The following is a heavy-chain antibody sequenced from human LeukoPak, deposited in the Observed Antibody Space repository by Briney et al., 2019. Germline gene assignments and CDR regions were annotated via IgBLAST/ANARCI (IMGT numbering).Heavy chain of an antibody. CDR3: ARDPPYSSSPRVFDY. D-gene: IGHD6-6*01. J-gene: IGHJ4*02. Sequence: SVKLSCKASGGTFSSYTISWVRQAPGQGLEWMGMIIPILGIANYAQKFQGRVTITADKSTSTAYMELSSLRSEDTAVYYCARDPPYSSSPRVFDYWGQGTLVTVSS. V-gene: IGHV1-69*04. CDR1: GGTFSSYT. CDR2: IIPILGIA.